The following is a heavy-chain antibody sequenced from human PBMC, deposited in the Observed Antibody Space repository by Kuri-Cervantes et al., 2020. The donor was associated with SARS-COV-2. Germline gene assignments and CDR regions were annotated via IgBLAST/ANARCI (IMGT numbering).Heavy chain of an antibody. J-gene: IGHJ6*02. CDR1: TGSFSNYY. D-gene: IGHD2-2*01. CDR2: INLSGGT. Sequence: SQTHSLTCAVYTGSFSNYYWSWIRQPPGKGLEWIGGINLSGGTNYNPSLKSRVTISVDTSKNQFSLKMRSVTATDTAIYYCARGLIAVVPSPILGLRPHYYSYHMDVWGPGTTVTVSS. CDR3: ARGLIAVVPSPILGLRPHYYSYHMDV. V-gene: IGHV4-34*01.